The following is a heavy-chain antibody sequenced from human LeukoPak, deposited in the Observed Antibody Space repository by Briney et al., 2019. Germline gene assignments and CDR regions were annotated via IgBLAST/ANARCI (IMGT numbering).Heavy chain of an antibody. V-gene: IGHV1-2*02. Sequence: GASVKVSCKASGYVFTGYYMHWVRQAPGQGREWMGWINPNSGGTKYAQKFHGRVTMTTDTSISTAYMELSRLRSDDTAVYYCAFFEYSSSSSHYWGQGTLVTVSS. CDR1: GYVFTGYY. J-gene: IGHJ4*02. CDR3: AFFEYSSSSSHY. CDR2: INPNSGGT. D-gene: IGHD6-6*01.